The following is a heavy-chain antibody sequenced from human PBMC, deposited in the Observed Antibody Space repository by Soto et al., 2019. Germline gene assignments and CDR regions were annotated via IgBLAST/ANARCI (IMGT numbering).Heavy chain of an antibody. Sequence: QVQLQQWGAGLLKPSETLSLTCAVYGGSFSGYYWSWIRQPPGKGLEWIGEINHSGSTNYNPSLKSRVTISVDTSKNQFSLKLSSVTAADTAVYYCARVMDIVLMAYSPNAKYFDYWGQGTLVTVSS. CDR1: GGSFSGYY. V-gene: IGHV4-34*01. CDR3: ARVMDIVLMAYSPNAKYFDY. CDR2: INHSGST. J-gene: IGHJ4*02. D-gene: IGHD2-8*01.